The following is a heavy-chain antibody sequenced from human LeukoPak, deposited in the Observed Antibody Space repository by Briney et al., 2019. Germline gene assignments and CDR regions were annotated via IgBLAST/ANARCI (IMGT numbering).Heavy chain of an antibody. CDR3: TRPDAEQWLIT. J-gene: IGHJ4*02. D-gene: IGHD6-19*01. V-gene: IGHV3-73*01. CDR2: IRSKTNNYAA. Sequence: GGSLRLSCAASGFTFSNAWMSWVRQAPGKGLEWVGRIRSKTNNYAAAYAASVKGRFTISRDDSTKTAYLQMNSLKPEDTAVYYCTRPDAEQWLITWGQGTLVTVSS. CDR1: GFTFSNAW.